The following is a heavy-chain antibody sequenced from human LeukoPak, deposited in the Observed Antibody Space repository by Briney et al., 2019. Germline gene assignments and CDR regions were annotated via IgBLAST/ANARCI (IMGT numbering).Heavy chain of an antibody. CDR2: IHYSGST. V-gene: IGHV4-61*08. J-gene: IGHJ5*02. CDR3: AREVRGQAWFDP. CDR1: GGSIISGAYY. Sequence: SETLSLTCTVSGGSIISGAYYWSWIRQPPGKGLEWIGYIHYSGSTNYNPSLKSRVTISVDTSKNQFSLKLNSVTAADTAVYYCAREVRGQAWFDPWGQGTLVTVSS.